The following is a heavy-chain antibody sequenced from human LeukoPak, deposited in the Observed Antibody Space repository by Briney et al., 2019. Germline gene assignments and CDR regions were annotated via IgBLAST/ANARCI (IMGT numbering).Heavy chain of an antibody. CDR3: ARDTRSLIDY. D-gene: IGHD1-26*01. Sequence: PGGSLRLSCAASGFSFSTSSMNWVRQVPGKGLEWISYISSNSATTYYADSVKGRFTISRDNAKNSLYLHMNSLRADDTAVYYCARDTRSLIDYWGQGTLVTVSS. CDR2: ISSNSATT. CDR1: GFSFSTSS. J-gene: IGHJ4*02. V-gene: IGHV3-48*01.